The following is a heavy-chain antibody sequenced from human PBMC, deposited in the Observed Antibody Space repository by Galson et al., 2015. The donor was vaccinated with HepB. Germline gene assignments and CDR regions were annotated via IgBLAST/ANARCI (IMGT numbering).Heavy chain of an antibody. CDR2: IYHGGST. CDR1: GGSISSGGYS. V-gene: IGHV4-30-2*01. J-gene: IGHJ4*02. D-gene: IGHD3-3*01. CDR3: ARTLYDFWSGYYAGALDY. Sequence: SLTCAVSGGSISSGGYSWSWIRQPPGEGLEWIGYIYHGGSTYYNTSLKSRVTISVDRSKNQFSLKLSTVTAADTAVYYCARTLYDFWSGYYAGALDYWGQGTLVTVSS.